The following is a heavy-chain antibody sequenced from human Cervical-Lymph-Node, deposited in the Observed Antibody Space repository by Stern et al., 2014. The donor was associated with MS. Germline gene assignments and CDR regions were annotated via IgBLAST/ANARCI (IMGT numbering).Heavy chain of an antibody. CDR3: AKDINDYWSGPADY. J-gene: IGHJ4*02. CDR1: GFTFAAHA. V-gene: IGHV3-9*01. Sequence: QLVESGGGLVQPGRSLRLSCAASGFTFAAHAMHWVRQAPGKGLEWVSGINWSGGNTEYGDVVEGRFTISRDNAKNSLYLQINSLRVEDTAFYYCAKDINDYWSGPADYWGQGTLVTVSS. CDR2: INWSGGNT. D-gene: IGHD3-3*01.